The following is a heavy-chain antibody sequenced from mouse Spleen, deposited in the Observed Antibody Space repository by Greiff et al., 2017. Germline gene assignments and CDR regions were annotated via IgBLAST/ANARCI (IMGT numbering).Heavy chain of an antibody. CDR3: ARHGDEAFFDY. D-gene: IGHD3-2*02. CDR1: GFTFSSYG. Sequence: EVHLVESGGGLVKPGGSLKLSCAASGFTFSSYGMSWVRQTPEKRLEWVATISGGGSYTYYPDSVKGRFTISRDNAKNNLYLQMSSLRSEDTALYYCARHGDEAFFDYWGQGTTRTVSS. CDR2: ISGGGSYT. J-gene: IGHJ2*01. V-gene: IGHV5-9-2*01.